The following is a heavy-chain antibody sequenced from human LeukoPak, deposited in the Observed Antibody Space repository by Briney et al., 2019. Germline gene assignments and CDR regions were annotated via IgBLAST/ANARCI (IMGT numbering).Heavy chain of an antibody. CDR3: ARDRVTMVRGVNYYFDY. CDR1: GFTFGNYA. V-gene: IGHV3-23*01. D-gene: IGHD3-10*01. Sequence: GGSLRLSCASTGFTFGNYAMSWVRQPQGKGLEWVSGISGSDGTMDLAESVKGRFTISRDNTNNTLFLQMNSLRAEDTAVYYCARDRVTMVRGVNYYFDYWGQGTLVTVSS. CDR2: ISGSDGTM. J-gene: IGHJ4*02.